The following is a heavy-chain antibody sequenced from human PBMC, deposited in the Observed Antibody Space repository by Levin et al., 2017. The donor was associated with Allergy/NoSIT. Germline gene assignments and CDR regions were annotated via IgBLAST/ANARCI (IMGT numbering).Heavy chain of an antibody. V-gene: IGHV1-69*13. Sequence: SVKVSCKASGGTFSSYAISWVRQAPGQGLEWMGGIIPIFGTANYAQKFQGRVTITADESTSTAYMELSSLRSEDTAVYYCARDSCSSTSCYMPYYDYGMDGWGQGTTVTVSS. J-gene: IGHJ6*02. CDR1: GGTFSSYA. CDR3: ARDSCSSTSCYMPYYDYGMDG. D-gene: IGHD2-2*02. CDR2: IIPIFGTA.